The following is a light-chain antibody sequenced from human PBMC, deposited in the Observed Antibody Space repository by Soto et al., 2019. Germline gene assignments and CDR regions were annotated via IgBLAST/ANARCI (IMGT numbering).Light chain of an antibody. Sequence: DIQMTQSPSSLSASVGDRITITCQASQDISNYLNWYQQKPGKAPKLLIYDASSLETGVPSRFSGSGSGTDFPFTIRSLQPEDIATYYCQQYDNLPLTFGGGTKVDIK. J-gene: IGKJ4*01. V-gene: IGKV1-33*01. CDR3: QQYDNLPLT. CDR2: DAS. CDR1: QDISNY.